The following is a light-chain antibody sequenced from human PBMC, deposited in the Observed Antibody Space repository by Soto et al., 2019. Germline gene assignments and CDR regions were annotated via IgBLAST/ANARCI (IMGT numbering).Light chain of an antibody. V-gene: IGKV1-9*01. Sequence: DIQLTQSPSFLSASVGDRVTITCRASQGINSYLAWYQQKPGKAPKLLISAASTLQSGVPPRFSGSVSGTEFTLTISSLQPEDFATYYCQRLNSYPITFGQGTRLEIK. J-gene: IGKJ5*01. CDR3: QRLNSYPIT. CDR1: QGINSY. CDR2: AAS.